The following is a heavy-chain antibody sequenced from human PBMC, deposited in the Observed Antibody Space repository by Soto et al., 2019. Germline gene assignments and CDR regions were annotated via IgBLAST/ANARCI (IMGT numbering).Heavy chain of an antibody. J-gene: IGHJ3*02. CDR2: IYHSGST. CDR3: AGVVDRQLWSAFFGAFDI. D-gene: IGHD5-18*01. Sequence: QVQLQESGPGLVKPSGTLSLTCAVSGGSISSSNWWSWVRQPPGKGLEWIGEIYHSGSTNYNPSLKSRGTISVDKSKNQFSLNLSSVTAADTAVYYCAGVVDRQLWSAFFGAFDIWGQGTMVTVSS. V-gene: IGHV4-4*02. CDR1: GGSISSSNW.